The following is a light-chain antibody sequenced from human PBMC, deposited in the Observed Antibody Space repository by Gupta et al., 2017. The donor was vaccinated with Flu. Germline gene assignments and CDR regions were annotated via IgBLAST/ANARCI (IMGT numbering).Light chain of an antibody. CDR2: DND. Sequence: QSVLTQPPSVSADPGQKVTISCFGSSSNIGNDFVSWYQQFPGTTPKLLIYDNDKRPSGIPDRFSGSKSGTSATLGITGLQTGDEADYYCGTWDSSLSAGVFGGGTKLTVL. V-gene: IGLV1-51*01. CDR3: GTWDSSLSAGV. CDR1: SSNIGNDF. J-gene: IGLJ3*02.